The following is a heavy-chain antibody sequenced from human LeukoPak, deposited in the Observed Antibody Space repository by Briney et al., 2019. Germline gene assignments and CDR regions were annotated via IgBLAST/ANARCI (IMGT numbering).Heavy chain of an antibody. D-gene: IGHD4-17*01. V-gene: IGHV5-51*01. CDR3: ASPLSRVRAVNAFDI. J-gene: IGHJ3*02. CDR1: GSSFTSYW. Sequence: SGESLKISCKGSGSSFTSYWIGWVRQMPGKGLEWMGIIYPGDSDTRYSPSFQGQVTISADKSISTAFLQWSSLKASDTAMYYCASPLSRVRAVNAFDIWGQGTMVTVSS. CDR2: IYPGDSDT.